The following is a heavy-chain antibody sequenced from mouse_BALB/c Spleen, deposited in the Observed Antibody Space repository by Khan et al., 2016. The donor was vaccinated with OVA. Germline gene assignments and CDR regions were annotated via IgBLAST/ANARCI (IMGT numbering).Heavy chain of an antibody. D-gene: IGHD2-12*01. V-gene: IGHV1-4*01. CDR3: AREGAYYSSDGWFAY. CDR2: IIPSNDYT. J-gene: IGHJ3*01. Sequence: QVQLQQSGAELARLGASVKMSCKASGYTFTTYTIHWVKQRPGQGLEWIGYIIPSNDYTNYNQKFKDRATLTADKSSSTAYMQLSSLTSEDSAVYYCAREGAYYSSDGWFAYWGQGTLVTVSA. CDR1: GYTFTTYT.